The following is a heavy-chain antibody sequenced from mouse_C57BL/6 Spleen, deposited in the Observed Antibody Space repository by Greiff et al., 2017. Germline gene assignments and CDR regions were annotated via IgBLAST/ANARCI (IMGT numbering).Heavy chain of an antibody. CDR1: GYSITSGYD. CDR2: ISYSGST. V-gene: IGHV3-1*01. Sequence: EVQRVESGPGMVKPSQSLSLTCTVTGYSITSGYDWHWIRHFPGNKLEWMGYISYSGSTNYNPSLKSRISITHDTSKNHFFLKLNSVTTEDTATYYCARGDPAWFAYWGQGTLVTVSA. J-gene: IGHJ3*01. CDR3: ARGDPAWFAY.